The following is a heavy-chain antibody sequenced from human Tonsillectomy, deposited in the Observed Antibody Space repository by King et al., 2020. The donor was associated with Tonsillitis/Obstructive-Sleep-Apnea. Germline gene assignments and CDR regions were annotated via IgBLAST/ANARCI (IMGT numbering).Heavy chain of an antibody. V-gene: IGHV3-33*01. CDR1: GFTFSSYG. CDR2: IWYDGSNK. CDR3: ARDYEGDYFDY. J-gene: IGHJ4*02. D-gene: IGHD5-12*01. Sequence: VQLVESGGGVVQPGRSLRLSCAASGFTFSSYGMHWVRQAPGKGLEWVAVIWYDGSNKYYADSVKGRFTISRDNSKNTLYPQMNSLRAEDTAVYYCARDYEGDYFDYWGQGTLVTVSS.